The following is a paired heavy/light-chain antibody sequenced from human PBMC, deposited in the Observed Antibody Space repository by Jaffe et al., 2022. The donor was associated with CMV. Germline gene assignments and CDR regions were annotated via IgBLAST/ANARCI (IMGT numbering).Heavy chain of an antibody. CDR2: IDSYGSL. CDR3: ARAAGGWRQSIQETFDI. V-gene: IGHV4-34*02. J-gene: IGHJ3*02. CDR1: TGTFSGFY. D-gene: IGHD3-16*01. Sequence: QEQLRQWGAGLLKPSETLSLTCAVYTGTFSGFYWGWIRQAPGKGLEWIGEIDSYGSLNYNPSLKSRLVMSVDTSKNQFSLNLNSLTAADTAVYYCARAAGGWRQSIQETFDIWGQGTRVTVSS.
Light chain of an antibody. V-gene: IGKV1-17*02. Sequence: DIQMTQSPSSLSASVGDTVTITCRASQDIKNDLGWYQQKEGKAPQRLIFGAWSLQSGVSSRFSGSASGTEFTLTITNLQPEDFATYYCLQHNSSPRTFGLGTKVEMK. CDR2: GAW. CDR1: QDIKND. CDR3: LQHNSSPRT. J-gene: IGKJ1*01.